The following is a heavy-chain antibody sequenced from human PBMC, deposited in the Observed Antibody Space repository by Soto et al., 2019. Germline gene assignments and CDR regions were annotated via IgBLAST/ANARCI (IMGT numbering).Heavy chain of an antibody. V-gene: IGHV1-46*01. Sequence: QVQLVQSGAEVKKPGASVKVSCKASGYTFTSYYMHWVRQAPGQGLEWMGIINPSGGSTSYAQKCQGRVTMTRDTSTSTVYMELSSLRSEDTAVYYCARTSIAARQYMDVWGQGTTVTVSS. J-gene: IGHJ6*02. CDR1: GYTFTSYY. CDR3: ARTSIAARQYMDV. D-gene: IGHD6-6*01. CDR2: INPSGGST.